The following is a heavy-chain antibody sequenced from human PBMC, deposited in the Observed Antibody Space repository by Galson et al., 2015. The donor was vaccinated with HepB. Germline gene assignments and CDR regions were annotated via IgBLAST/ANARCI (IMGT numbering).Heavy chain of an antibody. D-gene: IGHD3-10*01. V-gene: IGHV3-23*01. Sequence: SLRLSCAASGFTFSTYAMTWVRQAPGQGLEWVSGIVGGGGSTDYADSVKGRFTISRDNPKNTLYLQMNSLRAEDTAVYYCAKDRYASGKGDMDVWGQGTTVIVSS. CDR1: GFTFSTYA. CDR2: IVGGGGST. J-gene: IGHJ6*02. CDR3: AKDRYASGKGDMDV.